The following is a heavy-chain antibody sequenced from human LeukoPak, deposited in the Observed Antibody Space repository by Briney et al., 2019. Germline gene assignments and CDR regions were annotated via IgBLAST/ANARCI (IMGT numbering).Heavy chain of an antibody. J-gene: IGHJ4*02. CDR3: AREGEQWLVGGYFDY. D-gene: IGHD6-19*01. Sequence: GGSLRLSCAASGFTFSDYPMNWVRQAPGKGLEWMGIIYPGDSDTRYSPSFQGQVTISADKSISTAYLQWSSLKASDTAMYYCAREGEQWLVGGYFDYWGQGTLVTVSS. CDR2: IYPGDSDT. CDR1: GFTFSDYP. V-gene: IGHV5-51*01.